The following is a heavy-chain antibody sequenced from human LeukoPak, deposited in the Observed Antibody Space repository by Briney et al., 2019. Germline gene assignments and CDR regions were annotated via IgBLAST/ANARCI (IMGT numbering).Heavy chain of an antibody. Sequence: SETLSLTCTVSGGSISSGSYYWSWIRQPAGKGLEWIGRIYTSGSTNYNPSLKSRVTISVDTSKNQFSLKLSSVTAADTAVYYCASLYCSSTSCPVDYWGQGTLVTVSS. J-gene: IGHJ4*02. D-gene: IGHD2-2*01. CDR2: IYTSGST. CDR1: GGSISSGSYY. CDR3: ASLYCSSTSCPVDY. V-gene: IGHV4-61*02.